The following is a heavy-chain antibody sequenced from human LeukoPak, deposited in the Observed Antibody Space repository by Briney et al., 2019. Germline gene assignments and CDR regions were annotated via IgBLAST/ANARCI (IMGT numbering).Heavy chain of an antibody. CDR2: ISGSGDST. J-gene: IGHJ6*03. Sequence: GGSLRLSCAASGFTFSRYAMSWVRQAPGKGLEWVSAISGSGDSTYYADSVNGRFTISRDNSKNTLYLQMNSLRAEDTAVYYCAKDPSSSWSYYYYYYMDVWGKGTTVTVSS. CDR3: AKDPSSSWSYYYYYYMDV. CDR1: GFTFSRYA. V-gene: IGHV3-23*01. D-gene: IGHD6-13*01.